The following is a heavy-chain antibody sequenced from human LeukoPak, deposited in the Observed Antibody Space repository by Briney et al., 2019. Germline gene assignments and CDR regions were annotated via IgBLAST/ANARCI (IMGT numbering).Heavy chain of an antibody. CDR1: GFTFSTCA. Sequence: GRSLRLSCAASGFTFSTCAMHWVRQAPDMGLEWLAMISFDGNNVNHADSVKGRFTISRDNSKNTLYLQMNSLRPEDTALYYCARDPHRGNYEIDYWGQGTLVTVSS. CDR2: ISFDGNNV. V-gene: IGHV3-30-3*01. J-gene: IGHJ4*02. D-gene: IGHD1-26*01. CDR3: ARDPHRGNYEIDY.